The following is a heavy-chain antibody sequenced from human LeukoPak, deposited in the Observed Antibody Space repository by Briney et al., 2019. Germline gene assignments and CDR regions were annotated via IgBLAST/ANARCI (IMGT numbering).Heavy chain of an antibody. Sequence: KVSRKASGYTFTSYWIGWVRQMPGKGLEWMGIIYPGDSDTRYGPSFQGQVTISADKSISTAYLQWSSLKASDTAMYYCARQEDAFDIWGQGTMVTVSS. CDR1: GYTFTSYW. V-gene: IGHV5-51*01. CDR2: IYPGDSDT. J-gene: IGHJ3*02. CDR3: ARQEDAFDI.